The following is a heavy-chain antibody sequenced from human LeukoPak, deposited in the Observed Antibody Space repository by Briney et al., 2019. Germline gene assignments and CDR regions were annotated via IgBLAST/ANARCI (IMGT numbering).Heavy chain of an antibody. CDR3: AKDYHIVATIAPFDY. Sequence: PGGSLRLSCAASGFTFSSYGMPWVRQAPGKGLEWVAVISYDGSNKYYADSVKGRFTISRDNSKNTLYLQMNSLRAEDTAVYYCAKDYHIVATIAPFDYWGQGTLVTVSS. CDR2: ISYDGSNK. D-gene: IGHD5-12*01. V-gene: IGHV3-30*18. CDR1: GFTFSSYG. J-gene: IGHJ4*02.